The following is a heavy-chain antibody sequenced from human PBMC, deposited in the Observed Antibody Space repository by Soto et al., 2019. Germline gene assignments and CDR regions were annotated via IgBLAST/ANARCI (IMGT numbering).Heavy chain of an antibody. CDR1: GFSFTNIV. Sequence: PGGSLRLSCASPGFSFTNIVMYWVRQAPGKGMVWVSRINEVGSMTSHAASVRGRFTISRDNAKNSLYLQMNSLRAEDTAVYYCVTGFRWGQGTLVTVSS. J-gene: IGHJ4*02. CDR2: INEVGSMT. CDR3: VTGFR. V-gene: IGHV3-74*01.